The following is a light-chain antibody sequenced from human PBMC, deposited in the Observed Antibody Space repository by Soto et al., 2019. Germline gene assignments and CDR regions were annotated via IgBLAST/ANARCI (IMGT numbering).Light chain of an antibody. J-gene: IGKJ1*01. CDR1: QSVSSRY. Sequence: EIVLTQSPGTLSVSPGERATLSCRASQSVSSRYVAWYQQKPGQAPRRLIYAASGRATGIPDRFSGSGSGTDFTLTISRLEPEDFGVYHCQQYGTSPWTFGQGTKVEIK. CDR3: QQYGTSPWT. CDR2: AAS. V-gene: IGKV3-20*01.